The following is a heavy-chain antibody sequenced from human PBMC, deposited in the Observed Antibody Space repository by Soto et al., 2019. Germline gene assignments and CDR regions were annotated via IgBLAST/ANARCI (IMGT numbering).Heavy chain of an antibody. V-gene: IGHV3-23*01. CDR3: AKALIAPYYYYGMDV. J-gene: IGHJ6*02. CDR1: GFTFSNYA. Sequence: EVQLLESGGGLVQPGGSLRLSCAASGFTFSNYAMSWVRQAPGKGLEWVSTLSGGGGDTYSAASVKGRFTISRDNSKNTLFLQMNSLRAEDTAIYYCAKALIAPYYYYGMDVWGQGTTVTVSS. CDR2: LSGGGGDT.